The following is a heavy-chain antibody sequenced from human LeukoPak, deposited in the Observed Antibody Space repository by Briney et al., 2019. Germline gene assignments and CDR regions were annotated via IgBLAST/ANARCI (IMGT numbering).Heavy chain of an antibody. J-gene: IGHJ4*02. CDR2: ISSSGSTI. CDR3: AAIWFGELLSPFDY. Sequence: PGGSLRLSCAASGFTFSDYYMSWIRQAPGKGLEWVSYISSSGSTIYYADSVKGRFTISRDNAKNSLYLQMNSLRAEDTAVYYCAAIWFGELLSPFDYWGQGTLVTVSS. CDR1: GFTFSDYY. V-gene: IGHV3-11*01. D-gene: IGHD3-10*01.